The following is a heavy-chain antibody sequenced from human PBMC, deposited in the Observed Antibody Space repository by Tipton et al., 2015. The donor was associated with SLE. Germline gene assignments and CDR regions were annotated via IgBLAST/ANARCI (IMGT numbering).Heavy chain of an antibody. D-gene: IGHD3-10*01. J-gene: IGHJ6*02. CDR2: ISYTGTT. CDR1: AGYITNSFY. CDR3: ARGTGPLSGMDV. V-gene: IGHV4-39*07. Sequence: TLSLTCSVSAGYITNSFYRGWLRQPPGKGLEWIGDISYTGTTSYHPSLKGRVSISLDTSKNQFSLKLSSVTAADTAVYYCARGTGPLSGMDVWGQGTTVTVSS.